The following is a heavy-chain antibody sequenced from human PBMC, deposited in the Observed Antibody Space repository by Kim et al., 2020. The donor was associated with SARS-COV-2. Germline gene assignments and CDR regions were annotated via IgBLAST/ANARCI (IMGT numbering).Heavy chain of an antibody. J-gene: IGHJ1*01. V-gene: IGHV3-23*01. Sequence: GGSLRLSCAASGFTFRTYAMSWVRQAPGKGLEWVAAIRGSGGSTYYAESVKGRFTISRDKSKNTLYLQMNSLRAEDTAVYSCAKDTRPLDNGDNLDCWG. D-gene: IGHD4-17*01. CDR3: AKDTRPLDNGDNLDC. CDR1: GFTFRTYA. CDR2: IRGSGGST.